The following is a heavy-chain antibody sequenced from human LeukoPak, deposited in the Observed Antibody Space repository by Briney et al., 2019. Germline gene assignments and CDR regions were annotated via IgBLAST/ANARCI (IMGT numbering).Heavy chain of an antibody. CDR2: IYTSGST. CDR1: GGSISSGSYY. V-gene: IGHV4-61*02. J-gene: IGHJ4*02. Sequence: SETLSLTCTVSGGSISSGSYYWSWIRQPAGKGLEWIGRIYTSGSTYYNPSLKSRVTISVDTSKNQFSLKLSSVTAADTAVYYCARGYSVAAAGPRGSANFDYWGQGTLVTVSS. CDR3: ARGYSVAAAGPRGSANFDY. D-gene: IGHD6-13*01.